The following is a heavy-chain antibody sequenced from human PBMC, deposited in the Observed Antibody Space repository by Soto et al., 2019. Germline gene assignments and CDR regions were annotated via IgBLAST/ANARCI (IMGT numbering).Heavy chain of an antibody. CDR2: ISYDGSNN. J-gene: IGHJ4*02. CDR1: GFTFSSYA. CDR3: PRAYEGEYFDY. V-gene: IGHV3-30-3*01. D-gene: IGHD3-16*01. Sequence: PGGSLRLFCAASGFTFSSYAMHRVRQAPGKGLEWVAVISYDGSNNYYADSVKGRFTIPRDNSKNTLYLQMNSLRAEDTAVYYCPRAYEGEYFDYWGQGTLVTVSS.